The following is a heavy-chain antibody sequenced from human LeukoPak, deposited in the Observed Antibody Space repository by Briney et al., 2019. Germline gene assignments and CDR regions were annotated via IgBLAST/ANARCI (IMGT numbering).Heavy chain of an antibody. Sequence: ASVKVSCKASGYTFTTYDINWVQQATGQGLEWRGWMNPNSGNTGYAHKFQGRVTMTRNTAISTAYMELSSLRSDDTAVYFCARVAGPIAYWGQGTLVTVSS. CDR3: ARVAGPIAY. J-gene: IGHJ4*02. V-gene: IGHV1-8*01. CDR1: GYTFTTYD. CDR2: MNPNSGNT. D-gene: IGHD2-15*01.